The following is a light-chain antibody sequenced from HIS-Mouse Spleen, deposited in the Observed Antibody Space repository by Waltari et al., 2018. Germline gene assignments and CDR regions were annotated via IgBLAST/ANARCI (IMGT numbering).Light chain of an antibody. J-gene: IGLJ3*02. CDR3: CSYAGSYTWV. CDR2: DVS. Sequence: QSALTQPRSVSGSPGQSVTISYTGTSSDVGGYNYVSWYQQHPGKAPKLMIYDVSKRPSGVPDRFSGSKSGNTASLTSSGLQAEDEADYYCCSYAGSYTWVFGGGTKLTVL. V-gene: IGLV2-11*01. CDR1: SSDVGGYNY.